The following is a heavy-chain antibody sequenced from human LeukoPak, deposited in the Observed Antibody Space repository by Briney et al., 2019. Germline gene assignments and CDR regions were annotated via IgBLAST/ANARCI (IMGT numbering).Heavy chain of an antibody. CDR1: GGTFIKYG. D-gene: IGHD5-18*01. Sequence: SVPVSCMASGGTFIKYGFSWVRQAAGKGREGVGWIIPIFRTANYAQKFQGRVTITADESTSTAYMELSSLRSEDTAVYYCARDSHRIYSYGLFDYWGQGALVTVSS. CDR2: IIPIFRTA. J-gene: IGHJ4*02. CDR3: ARDSHRIYSYGLFDY. V-gene: IGHV1-69*13.